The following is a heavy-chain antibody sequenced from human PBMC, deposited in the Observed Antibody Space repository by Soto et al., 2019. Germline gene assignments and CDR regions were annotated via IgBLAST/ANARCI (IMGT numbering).Heavy chain of an antibody. CDR1: GYIFTDYY. V-gene: IGHV1-69-2*01. CDR3: ATDQSQTGRLDT. D-gene: IGHD1-26*01. Sequence: EVQLVQSGAEVKKPGATVKISCEVSGYIFTDYYIHWVQQAPGKGLEWLGLVDPEDGETMYAEKFQDRVTITADTSPDTAYMELSSLRSEDTALYFCATDQSQTGRLDTWGQGTLVTVSS. CDR2: VDPEDGET. J-gene: IGHJ5*02.